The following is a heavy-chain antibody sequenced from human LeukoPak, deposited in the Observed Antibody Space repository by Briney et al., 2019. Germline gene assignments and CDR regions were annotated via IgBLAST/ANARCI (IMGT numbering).Heavy chain of an antibody. CDR1: GFTFSSYS. D-gene: IGHD5-18*01. CDR3: AREGRDSYGPFDY. CDR2: ISSSSSYI. Sequence: GESLKISCAASGFTFSSYSMNWVRQAPGKGLEWVSSISSSSSYIYYADSVKGRFTISRDNAKNSLYLQMNSLRAEDTAVYYCAREGRDSYGPFDYWGQGTLVTVSS. V-gene: IGHV3-21*01. J-gene: IGHJ4*02.